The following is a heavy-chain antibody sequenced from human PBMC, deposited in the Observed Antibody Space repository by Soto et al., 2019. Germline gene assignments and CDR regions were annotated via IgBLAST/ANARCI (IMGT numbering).Heavy chain of an antibody. CDR2: ISSSSSYI. Sequence: GGSLRLSCAASGFTFSSYSMNWVRQAPGKGLEWVSSISSSSSYIYYADSVKGRFTISGDNAKNSLYLQMNSLRAEDTAVYYCARWGYSGYDYGLGLSEYYMDVWGKGTTVTVSS. CDR1: GFTFSSYS. V-gene: IGHV3-21*01. CDR3: ARWGYSGYDYGLGLSEYYMDV. J-gene: IGHJ6*03. D-gene: IGHD5-12*01.